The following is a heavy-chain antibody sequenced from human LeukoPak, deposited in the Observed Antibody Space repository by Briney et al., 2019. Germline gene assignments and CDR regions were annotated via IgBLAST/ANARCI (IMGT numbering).Heavy chain of an antibody. D-gene: IGHD6-13*01. CDR2: IYSGGAT. Sequence: PAGSLRLSCAASGITVNTNYMSWVRQAPGKGLEWVSIIYSGGATFYADSVKGRFTISRDNSKNTLYLQMNSLRAEDTAVYYCAKEGSVVSQATKAAAADHLRYYYYGMDVWGQGTTVTVSS. V-gene: IGHV3-66*02. CDR1: GITVNTNY. CDR3: AKEGSVVSQATKAAAADHLRYYYYGMDV. J-gene: IGHJ6*02.